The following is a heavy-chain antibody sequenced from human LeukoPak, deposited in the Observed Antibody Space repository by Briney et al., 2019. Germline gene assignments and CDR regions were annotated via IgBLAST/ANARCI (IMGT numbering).Heavy chain of an antibody. D-gene: IGHD3-22*01. J-gene: IGHJ4*02. V-gene: IGHV1-2*02. CDR1: GYTFTGFY. CDR2: INPQSGAT. Sequence: ASVKVSCKASGYTFTGFYIHWVRQAPGQGLEWMAWINPQSGATNYAQKFQGRVTMTRDMSISTAYMDVTSLRSDGTAVYYCARGGDDSGLYFAYWGQGTLVTVSS. CDR3: ARGGDDSGLYFAY.